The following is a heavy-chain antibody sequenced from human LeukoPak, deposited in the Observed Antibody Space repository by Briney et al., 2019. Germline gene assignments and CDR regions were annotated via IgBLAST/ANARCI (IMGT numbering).Heavy chain of an antibody. Sequence: GGSLRLSCAASGFTVSSNYMSWVRQAPGKGLEWVSVIYSGGSTYYADSVKGRFTISRDNSKNTLYLQMNSLRAEDAAVYYCAKDGFPGGSLGGPFDYWGQGTLVTVSS. J-gene: IGHJ4*02. V-gene: IGHV3-53*05. CDR2: IYSGGST. CDR1: GFTVSSNY. CDR3: AKDGFPGGSLGGPFDY. D-gene: IGHD1-26*01.